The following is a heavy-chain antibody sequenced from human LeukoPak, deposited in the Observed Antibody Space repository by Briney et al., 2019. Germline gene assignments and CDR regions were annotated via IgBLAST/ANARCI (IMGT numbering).Heavy chain of an antibody. J-gene: IGHJ4*02. CDR1: GFSISDHY. Sequence: QPGGSLRLSCAASGFSISDHYMDWVRQAPGKGLEWVGRVRNRPNGYTTDYGTSVKGSFTISRDDSKNSLYLQMNSLTSEDTAVYFCTRVRHGDFFDYWGQGTLVSVSS. D-gene: IGHD4-17*01. CDR3: TRVRHGDFFDY. CDR2: VRNRPNGYTT. V-gene: IGHV3-72*01.